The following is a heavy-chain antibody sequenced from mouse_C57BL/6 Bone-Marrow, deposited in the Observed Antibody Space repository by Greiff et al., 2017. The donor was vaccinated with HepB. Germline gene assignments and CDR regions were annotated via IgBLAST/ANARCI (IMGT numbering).Heavy chain of an antibody. CDR2: ISSGGDYI. CDR3: TRDYYGSPGWYFDV. Sequence: EVKLMESGEGLVKPGGSLKLSCAASGFTFSSYAMSWVRQTPEKRLEWVAYISSGGDYIYYADTVKGRFTISRDNARNNLYLQMSSLKSEDTAMYYCTRDYYGSPGWYFDVWGTGTTVTVSS. V-gene: IGHV5-9-1*02. D-gene: IGHD1-1*01. J-gene: IGHJ1*03. CDR1: GFTFSSYA.